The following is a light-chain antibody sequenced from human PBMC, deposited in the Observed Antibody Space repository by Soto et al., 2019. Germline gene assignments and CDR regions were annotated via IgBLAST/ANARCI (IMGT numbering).Light chain of an antibody. Sequence: QSALTQPASVSGSPGQSITISCTGTSSDVGGSNYVSWYQQHPGKAPKLMIYDVHNRPSGISNRFSGSKSGNTASLTISGLQAEDEADYYCSSYRSGSTLAFGGGTKLTVL. CDR3: SSYRSGSTLA. V-gene: IGLV2-14*01. J-gene: IGLJ2*01. CDR2: DVH. CDR1: SSDVGGSNY.